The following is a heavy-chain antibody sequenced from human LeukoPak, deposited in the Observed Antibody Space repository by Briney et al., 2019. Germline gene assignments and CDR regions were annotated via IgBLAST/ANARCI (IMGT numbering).Heavy chain of an antibody. Sequence: GGSLRLSCAASGFTFSSYSMNWVRQAPGKGLEWVSSISSGSSYIYYADSVKGRFSISRDNAKNSLFLQMNSLRADDTAVYYCARDSAPYDSSGYCYDYWGQGTLVTASS. V-gene: IGHV3-21*01. J-gene: IGHJ4*02. CDR2: ISSGSSYI. CDR1: GFTFSSYS. CDR3: ARDSAPYDSSGYCYDY. D-gene: IGHD3-22*01.